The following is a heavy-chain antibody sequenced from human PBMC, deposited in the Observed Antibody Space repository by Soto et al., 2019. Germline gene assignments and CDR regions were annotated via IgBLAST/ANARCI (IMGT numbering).Heavy chain of an antibody. CDR3: ACRDCSGTNCYYLDYYYMDV. J-gene: IGHJ6*03. V-gene: IGHV4-59*08. D-gene: IGHD2-2*01. Sequence: QVQLQESGPGLVRPSETLSLTCTVSGGSFRSYYWTWIRQSPGKGLEWMGYIYYSGSTDYNPSLRGRLAISIDTSKNQFSLRLNSMTAADTAVYYCACRDCSGTNCYYLDYYYMDVWGKGTTVTVSS. CDR2: IYYSGST. CDR1: GGSFRSYY.